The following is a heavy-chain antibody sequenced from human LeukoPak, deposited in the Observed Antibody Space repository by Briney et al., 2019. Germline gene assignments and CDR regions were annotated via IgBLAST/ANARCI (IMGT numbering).Heavy chain of an antibody. Sequence: GGSLRLSCAASGFTFSSYWMHWVRQAPGKGLVRVSRINSDGSSTSYADSVKGRFTISRDNAKNTLYLQMNSLRAEDTAVYYCAREGSGWYYFDYWGQGTLVTVSS. V-gene: IGHV3-74*01. D-gene: IGHD6-19*01. CDR1: GFTFSSYW. CDR2: INSDGSST. CDR3: AREGSGWYYFDY. J-gene: IGHJ4*02.